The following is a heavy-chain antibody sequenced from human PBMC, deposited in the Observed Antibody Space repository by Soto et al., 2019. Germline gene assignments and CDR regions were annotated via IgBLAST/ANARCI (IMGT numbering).Heavy chain of an antibody. CDR1: GGSISSYY. J-gene: IGHJ6*02. D-gene: IGHD2-2*01. CDR3: ARASKGYCINTSCYYYYGMDV. V-gene: IGHV4-59*01. Sequence: SETLSLTCTVSGGSISSYYWSWVRQPPGKGLEWIGYIYYSGSTNYNPSLKSRVTISVDTSKNQFSLKLSSVTAADTAVYYCARASKGYCINTSCYYYYGMDVWGQGTTVTVSS. CDR2: IYYSGST.